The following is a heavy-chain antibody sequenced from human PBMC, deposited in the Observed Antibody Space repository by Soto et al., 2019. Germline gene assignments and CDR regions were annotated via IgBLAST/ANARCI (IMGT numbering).Heavy chain of an antibody. CDR1: GYTFTSYS. CDR3: ARDLGVRGVTPYNWFDP. Sequence: GASVKVCCKASGYTFTSYSMHWVRQAPGQRLEWMGWINAGNGNTKYSQKFQGRVTITRDTSASTAYMELSSLRSEDTAVYYCARDLGVRGVTPYNWFDPWGQGTLVTVSS. J-gene: IGHJ5*02. D-gene: IGHD3-10*01. V-gene: IGHV1-3*01. CDR2: INAGNGNT.